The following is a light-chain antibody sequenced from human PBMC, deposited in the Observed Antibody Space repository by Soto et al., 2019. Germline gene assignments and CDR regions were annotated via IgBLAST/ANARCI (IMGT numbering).Light chain of an antibody. V-gene: IGLV1-44*01. CDR1: SSNIGVNS. Sequence: QAVVTQPPSASGTPGQRVTISCSGSSSNIGVNSVYWYQQLPGTAPKLLMYSDVQRPSGVPDRFSGSKSGTSVFLAISGLQSEDEADYYCVAWDDRMKAVVFGGGTKLTVL. CDR2: SDV. CDR3: VAWDDRMKAVV. J-gene: IGLJ2*01.